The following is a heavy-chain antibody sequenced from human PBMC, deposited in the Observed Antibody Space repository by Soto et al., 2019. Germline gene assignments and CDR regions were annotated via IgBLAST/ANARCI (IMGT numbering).Heavy chain of an antibody. CDR2: IFYSGTS. Sequence: SETLSLTCTVSGGSISSDRYYWGWIRQPPGKGLEWIGAIFYSGTSYYNPSLNTRLTISVDTSKNQFSLKLNSVTATDTAIYYCARRVAVAGTPLYYFDSWGQGTLVTVSS. CDR1: GGSISSDRYY. CDR3: ARRVAVAGTPLYYFDS. V-gene: IGHV4-39*01. J-gene: IGHJ4*02. D-gene: IGHD6-19*01.